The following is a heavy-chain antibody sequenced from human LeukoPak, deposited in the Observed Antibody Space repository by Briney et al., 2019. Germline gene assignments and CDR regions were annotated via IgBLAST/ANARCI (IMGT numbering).Heavy chain of an antibody. D-gene: IGHD1/OR15-1a*01. J-gene: IGHJ4*02. CDR2: ISGSGGST. CDR3: ANRLRVGKFLEQYYFDY. V-gene: IGHV3-23*01. CDR1: GFTFTDYY. Sequence: GGSLRLSCAASGFTFTDYYMSWVRQAPGKGLEWVSAISGSGGSTYYADSVKGRFTISRDNSKNTLYLQMNSLRAEDTAVYYCANRLRVGKFLEQYYFDYWGQGTLVTVSS.